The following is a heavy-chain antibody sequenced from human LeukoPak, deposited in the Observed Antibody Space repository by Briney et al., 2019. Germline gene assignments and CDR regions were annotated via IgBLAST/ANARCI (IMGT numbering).Heavy chain of an antibody. CDR2: IRYDGSNK. CDR1: GFTFSSYG. J-gene: IGHJ4*02. V-gene: IGHV3-30*02. CDR3: AKDDAWLRFGE. Sequence: GGSLRLSCAASGFTFSSYGMHLVRQAPGKGLEWVAFIRYDGSNKYYADSLKARYTISRDNSKSMVYLQVISLTAEDTAVYYCAKDDAWLRFGEWSQGTLVTVSA. D-gene: IGHD3-10*01.